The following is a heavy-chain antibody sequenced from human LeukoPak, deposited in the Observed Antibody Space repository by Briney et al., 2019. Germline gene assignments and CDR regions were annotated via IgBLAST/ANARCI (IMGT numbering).Heavy chain of an antibody. CDR3: ATLSGYDWDY. D-gene: IGHD5-12*01. V-gene: IGHV3-30*03. J-gene: IGHJ4*02. Sequence: GRSLRLSCAASGFTFRSYGMHWVRQAPGKGLEWVAVISDDGSNKYYADSVKGRFSISRDNSKNTLYLQMNSLRAEDTAVYYCATLSGYDWDYWGQGTLVTVSS. CDR2: ISDDGSNK. CDR1: GFTFRSYG.